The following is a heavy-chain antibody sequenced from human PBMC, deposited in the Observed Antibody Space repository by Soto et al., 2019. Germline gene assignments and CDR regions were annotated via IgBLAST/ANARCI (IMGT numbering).Heavy chain of an antibody. Sequence: QVQLQESGPGLVKPSETLSLTCTVSGGSISSYYWSWIRQPPGKGLEWIGYIYYSGSTNYNPSLKSRFTISXXPXKXXFSLKLSSVTAADTAVYYCARDWGYGGNFGWGFDYWGQGTLVTVSS. J-gene: IGHJ4*02. D-gene: IGHD4-17*01. CDR1: GGSISSYY. CDR2: IYYSGST. V-gene: IGHV4-59*01. CDR3: ARDWGYGGNFGWGFDY.